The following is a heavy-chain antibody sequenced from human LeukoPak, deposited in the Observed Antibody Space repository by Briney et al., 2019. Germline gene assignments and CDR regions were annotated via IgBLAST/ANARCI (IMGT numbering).Heavy chain of an antibody. D-gene: IGHD1-26*01. CDR2: IYYSGST. CDR1: GGSISTYY. J-gene: IGHJ4*02. V-gene: IGHV4-59*08. Sequence: SETLSLTCTVSGGSISTYYWSWIRQPPGKGLEYIGYIYYSGSTNYNPSLKSRVTISADTSQNQFTLSLTSVTAADTAVYYCATLGLLRGAGFNLATHFDFWGQGTLVTVSS. CDR3: ATLGLLRGAGFNLATHFDF.